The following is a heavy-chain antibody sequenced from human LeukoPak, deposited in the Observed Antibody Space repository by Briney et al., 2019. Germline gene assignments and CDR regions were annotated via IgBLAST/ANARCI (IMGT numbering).Heavy chain of an antibody. CDR1: GFTFSSYG. Sequence: VGSLRLSCAASGFTFSSYGMHWVRQAPGKGLEWVAVISYDGSNKYYADSVKGRFTISRDNSKNTLYLQMNSLRAEDTAVYYCAKGGYSYGPFDYWGQGTLVTVSS. V-gene: IGHV3-30*18. D-gene: IGHD5-18*01. CDR2: ISYDGSNK. CDR3: AKGGYSYGPFDY. J-gene: IGHJ4*02.